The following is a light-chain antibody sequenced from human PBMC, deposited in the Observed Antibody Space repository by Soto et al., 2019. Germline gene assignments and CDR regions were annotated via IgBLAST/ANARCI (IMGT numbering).Light chain of an antibody. CDR1: QSVSSK. J-gene: IGKJ1*01. CDR3: HQYDNWPRT. Sequence: EIVLTQSPVTLSVSPGERATLSCRASQSVSSKLAWYQQKPGQAPRPLIYGASTRAIGIPDRFSGSGSGTEFTLTISSLQSEDFAVYYCHQYDNWPRTFGQGTKVDIK. V-gene: IGKV3-15*01. CDR2: GAS.